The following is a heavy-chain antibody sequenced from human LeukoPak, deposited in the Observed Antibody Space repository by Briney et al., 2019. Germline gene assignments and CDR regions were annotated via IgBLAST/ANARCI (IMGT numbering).Heavy chain of an antibody. V-gene: IGHV3-30-3*01. CDR1: GFTFSSYA. CDR3: ARAPVVGSLPYDY. J-gene: IGHJ4*02. CDR2: ISYDGSNK. D-gene: IGHD1-26*01. Sequence: GRFLRLSCAASGFTFSSYAMHWVRQAPGKGLEWVAVISYDGSNKYYADSVKGRFTISRDNSKNTLYLQMNSLRAEDTAVYYCARAPVVGSLPYDYWGQGTLVTVSS.